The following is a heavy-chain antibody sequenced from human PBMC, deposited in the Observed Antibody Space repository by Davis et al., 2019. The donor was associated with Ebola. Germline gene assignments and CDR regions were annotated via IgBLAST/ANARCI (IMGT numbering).Heavy chain of an antibody. J-gene: IGHJ6*02. V-gene: IGHV3-48*03. CDR3: ARQLGSGFMYDGMDV. Sequence: PGGSLRLSCAASGFTFSSYEMNWVRQAPGKGLEWVSYISSSGSTIYYADSVKGRFTISRDNAKNSLYLQMNSLRAEDTAVYYCARQLGSGFMYDGMDVWGQGTTVTVSS. CDR2: ISSSGSTI. CDR1: GFTFSSYE. D-gene: IGHD3-3*01.